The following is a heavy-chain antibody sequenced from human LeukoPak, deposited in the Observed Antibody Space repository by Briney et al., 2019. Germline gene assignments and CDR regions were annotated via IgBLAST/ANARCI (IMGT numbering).Heavy chain of an antibody. V-gene: IGHV3-21*01. J-gene: IGHJ6*03. D-gene: IGHD3-10*01. CDR3: ARDRTDYYGPGSERYYYYYYYMDV. Sequence: GGSLRLSCAASGFTFSSYSMNWVRQAPGKRLEWVSSISSSSSYIYYADSVKGRFTISRDNAKNSLYLQMNSLRAEGTAVYYCARDRTDYYGPGSERYYYYYYYMDVWGKGTTVTVSS. CDR2: ISSSSSYI. CDR1: GFTFSSYS.